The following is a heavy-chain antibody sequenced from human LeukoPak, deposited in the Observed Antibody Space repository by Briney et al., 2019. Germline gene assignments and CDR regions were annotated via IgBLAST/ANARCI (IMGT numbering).Heavy chain of an antibody. J-gene: IGHJ4*02. CDR3: ARGSYYGSGSFSYYFDY. D-gene: IGHD3-10*01. Sequence: SETLSLTCTVSGGSISSYYWSWIRQPAVKGLEWIGRIYTSGSTNYNPSLKSRVTISVDTSKNQFSLKLSSVTAADTAVYYCARGSYYGSGSFSYYFDYWGQGTLVTVSS. V-gene: IGHV4-4*07. CDR2: IYTSGST. CDR1: GGSISSYY.